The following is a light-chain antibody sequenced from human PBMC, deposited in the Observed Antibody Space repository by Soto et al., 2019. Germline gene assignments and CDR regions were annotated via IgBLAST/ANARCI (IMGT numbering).Light chain of an antibody. CDR2: GAS. J-gene: IGKJ1*01. Sequence: EIVMTPSPATLSFSPGDRSPLSCRASQRIRGYLDWYRQHPGQAPRLLIYGASSRATGIPDRFSGSGSGTDFSLTIRRLEPDDFAVYYCQKYGNFWTFGQGTKVDIK. CDR1: QRIRGY. V-gene: IGKV3-20*01. CDR3: QKYGNFWT.